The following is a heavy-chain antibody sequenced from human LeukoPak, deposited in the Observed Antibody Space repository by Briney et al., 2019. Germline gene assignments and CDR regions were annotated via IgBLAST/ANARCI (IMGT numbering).Heavy chain of an antibody. D-gene: IGHD1-14*01. CDR1: GITFSSYA. Sequence: SGGSLRLSCAASGITFSSYAMSWVRQAPGKGQEWVSAISGSGGSTYYADSVKGRFTISRDNSKSTLYLQMNSLRAEDTAVYYFAKPPGDFFNFDYWAREPWSPSPQ. CDR2: ISGSGGST. J-gene: IGHJ4*02. V-gene: IGHV3-23*01. CDR3: AKPPGDFFNFDY.